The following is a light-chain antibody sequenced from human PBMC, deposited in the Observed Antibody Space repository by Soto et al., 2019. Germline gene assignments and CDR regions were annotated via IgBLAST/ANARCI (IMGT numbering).Light chain of an antibody. V-gene: IGLV2-8*01. CDR1: SRDVGAYSS. CDR2: EVT. J-gene: IGLJ1*01. Sequence: QSVLTQPPSASGSPGQSVTVSCAGTSRDVGAYSSVAWYQQHPGKAPNLIIYEVTKRPSGVPDRFSGARSGNTAFLTVSGLQADDEADYYCSAHAGSNNYVFGTGTKVTV. CDR3: SAHAGSNNYV.